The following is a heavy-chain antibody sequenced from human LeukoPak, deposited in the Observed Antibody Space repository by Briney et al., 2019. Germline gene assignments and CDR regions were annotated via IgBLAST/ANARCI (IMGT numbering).Heavy chain of an antibody. J-gene: IGHJ3*02. CDR2: MSSSDDGR. V-gene: IGHV3-23*01. CDR3: AKELLLLTFDI. D-gene: IGHD3-10*01. Sequence: GGSLRLSCATSGFSFSSYAMSWVRQAPGKGLEWVSAMSSSDDGRYYADSVKGRFTISRDNAKNSLYLQMNSLRAEDTAVYYCAKELLLLTFDIWGQGTMVTVSS. CDR1: GFSFSSYA.